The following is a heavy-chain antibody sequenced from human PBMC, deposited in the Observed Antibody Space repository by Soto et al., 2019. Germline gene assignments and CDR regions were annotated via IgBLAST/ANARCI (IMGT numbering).Heavy chain of an antibody. CDR3: AKDLRAFNYYFDY. CDR1: GFPVSSNY. V-gene: IGHV3-53*01. J-gene: IGHJ4*02. CDR2: ICSGGST. Sequence: GGSLRLSCAASGFPVSSNYMSWVRQARGKGLGWVSVICSGGSTYYADSVKGRFTISRDNSKNTLYLQMNSLRAEDTAVYYCAKDLRAFNYYFDYWGQGTLVTVSS. D-gene: IGHD3-10*01.